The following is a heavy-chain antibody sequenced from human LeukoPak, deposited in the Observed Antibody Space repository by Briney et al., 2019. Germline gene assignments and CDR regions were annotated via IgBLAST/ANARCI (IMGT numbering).Heavy chain of an antibody. D-gene: IGHD4-23*01. Sequence: GGSLRLSCAASGFTFSDYYMSWIRQAPGKGLEWVSYISGSGSAVYYAASVRGRFTISRDNAKNSLFLQMNSLRAEDTAVYYCARDRGNSDPGDWFDSWGQGTLVTVSS. CDR1: GFTFSDYY. CDR3: ARDRGNSDPGDWFDS. J-gene: IGHJ5*01. CDR2: ISGSGSAV. V-gene: IGHV3-11*01.